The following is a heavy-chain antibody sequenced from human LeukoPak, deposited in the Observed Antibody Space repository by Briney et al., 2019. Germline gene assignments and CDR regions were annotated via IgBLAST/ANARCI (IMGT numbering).Heavy chain of an antibody. CDR3: ARDGFSSSGHDY. CDR1: GFTFNNYG. V-gene: IGHV3-30*03. J-gene: IGHJ4*02. D-gene: IGHD3-22*01. Sequence: GGSLRLSCAASGFTFNNYGMHWVRQAPGKGLEWVAVISYDGRNKYYADSVKGRFTISRDNSKNTLYLQMNSLRAEDTAVYYCARDGFSSSGHDYWGQGTLVTVSS. CDR2: ISYDGRNK.